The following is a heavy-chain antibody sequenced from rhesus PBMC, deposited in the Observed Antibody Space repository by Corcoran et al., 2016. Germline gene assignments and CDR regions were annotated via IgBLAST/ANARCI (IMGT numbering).Heavy chain of an antibody. CDR1: GGSISRDYYY. D-gene: IGHD2-39*01. CDR2: IAYGGGT. V-gene: IGHV4-122*02. J-gene: IGHJ4*01. Sequence: QVQLQESGPGLVKPSETLSLTCAVSGGSISRDYYYWNWFRQPPGEGLEWIGDIAYGGGTSNHPSLEVRVTISRDTSKNQFSLNLTSVTAADTAVYYCARGVAADYWGQGVLVTVSS. CDR3: ARGVAADY.